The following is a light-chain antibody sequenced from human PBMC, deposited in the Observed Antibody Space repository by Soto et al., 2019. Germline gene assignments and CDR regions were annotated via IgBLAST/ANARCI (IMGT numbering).Light chain of an antibody. V-gene: IGLV1-44*01. CDR2: SND. CDR3: ASWAVILNGVV. J-gene: IGLJ2*01. CDR1: TSNIGSKT. Sequence: QSVLTQPPSASGTPGQRVTISCSGSTSNIGSKTVNWYQQLPGTSPKLLIYSNDQRPSWVPDRISGSKSGTSASLAISGLQSEDEADYYCASWAVILNGVVFGGGTKLTVL.